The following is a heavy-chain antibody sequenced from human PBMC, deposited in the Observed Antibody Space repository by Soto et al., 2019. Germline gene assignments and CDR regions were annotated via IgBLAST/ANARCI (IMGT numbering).Heavy chain of an antibody. J-gene: IGHJ4*02. Sequence: PSETLSLTCAVSGGSISGGGFSWSWIRQPPGKGLEWIGYILHTGGTQYNPSLKSRVSMSVDKSKNQFSLHQTSVTAADTAVYYCARLQFGEGFDYWGQGALVTVSS. CDR2: ILHTGGT. D-gene: IGHD3-10*01. CDR3: ARLQFGEGFDY. CDR1: GGSISGGGFS. V-gene: IGHV4-30-2*01.